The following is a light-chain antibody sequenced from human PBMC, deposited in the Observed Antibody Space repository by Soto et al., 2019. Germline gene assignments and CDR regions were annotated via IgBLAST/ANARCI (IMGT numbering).Light chain of an antibody. Sequence: QSALTQPASLSGSPGQSITISCTGTISDVGTYNYVSWYQHHPGKAPKLIIYEVSNRPSGVSNRFSGSKSGSTASLTISGLQAEDEADYHCTSHTRDTALVFGTGTKVTVL. CDR1: ISDVGTYNY. V-gene: IGLV2-14*01. CDR2: EVS. CDR3: TSHTRDTALV. J-gene: IGLJ1*01.